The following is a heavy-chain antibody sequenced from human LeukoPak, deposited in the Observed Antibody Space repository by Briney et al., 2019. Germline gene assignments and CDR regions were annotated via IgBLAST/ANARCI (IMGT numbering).Heavy chain of an antibody. Sequence: GGSLRLSCAASGFTSSSYSMNWVRQAPGKGLEWVSSISSSSSYIYYADSVKGRFTISRDNAKNSLYLQMNSLRAEDTAVYYCARGPYGDSAFDIWGQGTMVTVSS. CDR2: ISSSSSYI. J-gene: IGHJ3*02. CDR1: GFTSSSYS. V-gene: IGHV3-21*01. D-gene: IGHD4-17*01. CDR3: ARGPYGDSAFDI.